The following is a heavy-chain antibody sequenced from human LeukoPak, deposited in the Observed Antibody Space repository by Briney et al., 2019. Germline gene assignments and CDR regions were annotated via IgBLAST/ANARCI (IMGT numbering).Heavy chain of an antibody. CDR3: AKDLRSSIAARIDY. CDR2: ISGSGGST. V-gene: IGHV3-23*01. D-gene: IGHD6-6*01. Sequence: GGSLRLSCAASGFTFSSYAMSWVRQAPGKGLEWVSAISGSGGSTYYADSVKGRFTISRDNSKNTLYLQMNSLRAEDTAVYYCAKDLRSSIAARIDYWGQGTLVTVSP. CDR1: GFTFSSYA. J-gene: IGHJ4*02.